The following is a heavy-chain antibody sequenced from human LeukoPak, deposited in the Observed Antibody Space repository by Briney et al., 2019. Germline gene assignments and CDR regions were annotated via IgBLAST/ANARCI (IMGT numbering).Heavy chain of an antibody. CDR1: GGTFSSYA. J-gene: IGHJ4*02. V-gene: IGHV1-8*02. CDR2: MNPNSGNT. D-gene: IGHD5-24*01. CDR3: ARGDGYNLGY. Sequence: ASVKVSCKASGGTFSSYAISWVRQATGQGLEWMGWMNPNSGNTGYAQKFQGRVTMTRNTSISTAYMELSSLRSEDTAVYYCARGDGYNLGYWGQGTLVTVSS.